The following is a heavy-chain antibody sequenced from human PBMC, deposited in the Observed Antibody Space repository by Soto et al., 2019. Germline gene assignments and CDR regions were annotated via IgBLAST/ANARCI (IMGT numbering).Heavy chain of an antibody. J-gene: IGHJ6*03. D-gene: IGHD2-2*01. CDR2: IIPILGIA. Sequence: ASVKVSCKASGGTFSSYTISWVRQAPGQGLEWMGRIIPILGIANYAQKFQGRVTITADKSTSTAYMELSSLRSEDTAVYYCAETAVPAAMGGRYYYYYMDVWGKGTTVTVSS. CDR3: AETAVPAAMGGRYYYYYMDV. CDR1: GGTFSSYT. V-gene: IGHV1-69*02.